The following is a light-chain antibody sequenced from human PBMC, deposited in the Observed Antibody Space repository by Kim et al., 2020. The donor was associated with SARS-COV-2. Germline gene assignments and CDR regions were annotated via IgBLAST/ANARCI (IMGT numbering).Light chain of an antibody. V-gene: IGKV1-27*01. Sequence: AAIGDRVTTYCRASQGISNDLAWYQQTPGKVPNLRIYAEAILQSGVPSLFSGSGSWTDFTLTISSLQPEDVATYYCEKYNSVPLTFGGGTKVDIK. CDR3: EKYNSVPLT. CDR1: QGISND. CDR2: AEA. J-gene: IGKJ4*01.